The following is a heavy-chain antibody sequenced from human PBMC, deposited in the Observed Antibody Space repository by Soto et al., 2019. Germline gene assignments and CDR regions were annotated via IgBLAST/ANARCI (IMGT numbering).Heavy chain of an antibody. D-gene: IGHD3-22*01. Sequence: SVKVSCKASGGTFSSYTISWVRQAPGQGLEWMGRIIPILGIANYAQKFQGRVTITADKSTSTAYMELSSLRSEDTAVYYCARGYHYYDSSGPTDAFDIWGQGTMVTVSS. V-gene: IGHV1-69*02. CDR2: IIPILGIA. J-gene: IGHJ3*02. CDR1: GGTFSSYT. CDR3: ARGYHYYDSSGPTDAFDI.